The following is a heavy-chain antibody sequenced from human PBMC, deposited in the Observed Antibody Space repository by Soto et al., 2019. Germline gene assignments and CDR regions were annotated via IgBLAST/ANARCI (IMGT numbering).Heavy chain of an antibody. CDR1: GYTFTGYY. Sequence: SCKASGYTFTGYYIHWVRQAPGQGLEWMAWINPNSGGTNYAQKFQGRVTVTRDTSISTAYMELSSLRSDDTAVYYCARGRKLGATDTAMLEDMWGQGTMVTVSS. J-gene: IGHJ3*01. V-gene: IGHV1-2*02. CDR2: INPNSGGT. CDR3: ARGRKLGATDTAMLEDM. D-gene: IGHD2-2*01.